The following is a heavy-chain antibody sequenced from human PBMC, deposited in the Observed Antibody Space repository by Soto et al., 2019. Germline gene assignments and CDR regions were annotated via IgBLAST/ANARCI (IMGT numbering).Heavy chain of an antibody. V-gene: IGHV3-48*02. CDR3: ARVSNTWEDDY. D-gene: IGHD1-26*01. Sequence: EVQLVESGGGLVQPGGSMRLSCVVSGFTFSDYGVNWVRQAPGKGLEWVSYISRGSDTIYYADSVKGRFTISRDNAKNSLFLQMNSLRDEDTALYYCARVSNTWEDDYWGQGTLVTVSS. CDR1: GFTFSDYG. CDR2: ISRGSDTI. J-gene: IGHJ4*02.